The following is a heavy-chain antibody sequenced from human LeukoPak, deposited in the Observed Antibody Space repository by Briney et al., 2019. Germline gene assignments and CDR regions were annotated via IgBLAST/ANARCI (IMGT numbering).Heavy chain of an antibody. CDR1: GFTFSSYA. CDR3: AREVPCGGDCYSNFIYYYYMDV. D-gene: IGHD2-21*01. Sequence: GGSLRLSCAASGFTFSSYAMSWVRQAPGKGLEWVSYISSSSSTIYYADSVKGRFTISRDNAKNSLYLQMNSLRAEDTAVYYCAREVPCGGDCYSNFIYYYYMDVWGKGTTVTVSS. CDR2: ISSSSSTI. J-gene: IGHJ6*03. V-gene: IGHV3-48*01.